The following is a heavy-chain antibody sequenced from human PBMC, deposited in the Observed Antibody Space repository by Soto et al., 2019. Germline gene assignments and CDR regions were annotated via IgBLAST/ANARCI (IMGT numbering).Heavy chain of an antibody. Sequence: GSSLRLSCVGSGFTFHGSTMHWVLQASGKGLEWIGLISIKPNNYATVYAASVTGRFTISRDDSNNTAYLQMNSLNTEDTAMYYCVRACEYSNYYFDYWGRGTLVTVSS. J-gene: IGHJ4*02. CDR3: VRACEYSNYYFDY. CDR2: ISIKPNNYAT. V-gene: IGHV3-73*01. D-gene: IGHD6-6*01. CDR1: GFTFHGST.